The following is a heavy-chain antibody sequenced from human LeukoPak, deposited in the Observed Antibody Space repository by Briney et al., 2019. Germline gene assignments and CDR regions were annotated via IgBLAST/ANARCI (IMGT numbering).Heavy chain of an antibody. J-gene: IGHJ4*02. D-gene: IGHD3-3*01. CDR2: ISSRSSYI. V-gene: IGHV3-21*01. CDR3: ASGVNYFDY. Sequence: WGSLRLSCAASGFTFSSYNMKWVRQAPGKGLEWVSSISSRSSYIFYADSVKGRFTISRENAKKSLYLQMNSLRAEDTAVYYCASGVNYFDYWGQGTLVTVSS. CDR1: GFTFSSYN.